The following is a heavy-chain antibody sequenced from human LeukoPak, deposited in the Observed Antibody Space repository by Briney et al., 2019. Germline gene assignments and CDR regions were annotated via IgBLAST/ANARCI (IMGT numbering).Heavy chain of an antibody. CDR2: IYPGDSDT. V-gene: IGHV5-51*01. CDR3: ARQWLVEENWFDP. J-gene: IGHJ5*02. Sequence: GESLQISCKGSDYHFTSYGIGWVRQLPGKGLEWMGVIYPGDSDTRYSPPFQGQVTISADKSISTAYLQWGSLKVSDSAMYYCARQWLVEENWFDPWGQGTLVTVSS. D-gene: IGHD6-19*01. CDR1: DYHFTSYG.